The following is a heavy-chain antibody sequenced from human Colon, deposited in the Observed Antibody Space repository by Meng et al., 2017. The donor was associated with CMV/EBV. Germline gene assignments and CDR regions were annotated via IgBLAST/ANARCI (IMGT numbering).Heavy chain of an antibody. Sequence: LTTTGVGVGWIRQPPGKAPEWLALIYWDGDKRYSPSLKSRLTVTKDTSKNQVVLTMTNMDPVDTATYFCAHSWYYYDSSGYSYLDYWGQGTLVTVSS. J-gene: IGHJ4*02. CDR2: IYWDGDK. V-gene: IGHV2-5*02. CDR1: LTTTGVG. CDR3: AHSWYYYDSSGYSYLDY. D-gene: IGHD3-22*01.